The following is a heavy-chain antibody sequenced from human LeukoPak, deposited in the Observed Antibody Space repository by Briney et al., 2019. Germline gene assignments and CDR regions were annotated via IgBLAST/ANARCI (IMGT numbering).Heavy chain of an antibody. CDR2: IYPGDSDA. Sequence: KPGESLKISCTGCGYSFTTYWIGWVRQMPGKGLEWVGIIYPGDSDARYSPSFQGQVTISVDTSISTAYLQWSSLKASDTAMYYCARQGRIVVVTTTHDAFDIWGQGTMVTVSS. D-gene: IGHD2-21*02. V-gene: IGHV5-51*01. CDR1: GYSFTTYW. J-gene: IGHJ3*02. CDR3: ARQGRIVVVTTTHDAFDI.